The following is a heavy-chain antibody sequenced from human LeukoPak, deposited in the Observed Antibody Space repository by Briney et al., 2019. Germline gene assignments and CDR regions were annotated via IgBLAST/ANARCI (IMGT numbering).Heavy chain of an antibody. D-gene: IGHD6-13*01. Sequence: PGGSLRLSCAASGFTFSSYSMNWVRQAPGKGLEWVSYISSSSSTIYYADSVKGRFTISRDNAKNSLYLQMNSLRAEDTAVYYCARGVYHPLSSSWSQGYFQHWGQGTLVTVSS. J-gene: IGHJ1*01. CDR1: GFTFSSYS. CDR2: ISSSSSTI. CDR3: ARGVYHPLSSSWSQGYFQH. V-gene: IGHV3-48*04.